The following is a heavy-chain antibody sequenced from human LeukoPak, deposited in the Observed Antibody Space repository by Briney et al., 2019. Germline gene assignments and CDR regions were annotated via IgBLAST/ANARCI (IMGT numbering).Heavy chain of an antibody. CDR1: GYTFTSYG. Sequence: ASVKVSCKASGYTFTSYGISWVRQAPGQGLEWMGWISAYNGNTNYAQKLQGRVTMTTDTSTSTAYMELRGLRSDDTAVYYCARDTAENWNYMGDYYGMDVWGQGTTVTVSS. CDR2: ISAYNGNT. D-gene: IGHD1-7*01. J-gene: IGHJ6*02. CDR3: ARDTAENWNYMGDYYGMDV. V-gene: IGHV1-18*01.